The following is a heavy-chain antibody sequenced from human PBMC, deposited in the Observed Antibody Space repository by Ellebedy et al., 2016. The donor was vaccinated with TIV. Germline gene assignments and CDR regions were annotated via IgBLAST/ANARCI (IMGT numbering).Heavy chain of an antibody. CDR2: TKNRANSYTI. Sequence: GESLKISCAASGFTFSDHYMDWVHLAPGKGLEWIGRTKNRANSYTIEYAASVKGRFTISRDDSKNSVYLQMNSLKTEDTALYYCARWDSGACRDWGQGTLVTVSS. V-gene: IGHV3-72*01. CDR1: GFTFSDHY. CDR3: ARWDSGACRD. J-gene: IGHJ4*02. D-gene: IGHD2-8*02.